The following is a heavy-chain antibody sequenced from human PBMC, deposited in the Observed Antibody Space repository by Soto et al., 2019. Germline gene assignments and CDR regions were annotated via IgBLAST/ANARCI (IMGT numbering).Heavy chain of an antibody. D-gene: IGHD6-13*01. V-gene: IGHV5-51*01. CDR2: IYPGDHET. Sequence: PGESLKIFCQSSGYTFSNFWIGWVRQLPGKGLEWMGIIYPGDHETRYSPSFHGKVTISADRSINTAYLQLNSLEASDTAFYFCARSPRSSPYFDYWGQGALVTVPS. J-gene: IGHJ4*02. CDR1: GYTFSNFW. CDR3: ARSPRSSPYFDY.